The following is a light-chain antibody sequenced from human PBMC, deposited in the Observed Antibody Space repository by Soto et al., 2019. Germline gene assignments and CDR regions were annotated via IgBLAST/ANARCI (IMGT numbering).Light chain of an antibody. CDR3: CSFTASNTYV. J-gene: IGLJ1*01. CDR2: DVN. Sequence: QSALTQPASVSASPGQSITISCTGTSSDIGGSNHVSWYHQHPGKAPKLMIYDVNNRPSGVSHRFSGSKSGNTASLTISGLLAEDEVDYYCCSFTASNTYVFGPGTKVTVL. V-gene: IGLV2-14*01. CDR1: SSDIGGSNH.